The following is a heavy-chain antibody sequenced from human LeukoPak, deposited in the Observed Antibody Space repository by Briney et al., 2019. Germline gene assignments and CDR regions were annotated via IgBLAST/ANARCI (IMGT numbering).Heavy chain of an antibody. CDR1: GFNFSSYW. D-gene: IGHD5-18*01. V-gene: IGHV3-21*01. J-gene: IGHJ4*02. CDR2: ISSSSSYI. CDR3: ARIGYSDGWYLDF. Sequence: PGGALILYCEAPGFNFSSYWMHWVRQAPGKGLECVSHISSSSSYIYYADSVKGRFTISRDNSKNSVYLQMNSLRAEDTAVYYCARIGYSDGWYLDFWGPGTLVTVSS.